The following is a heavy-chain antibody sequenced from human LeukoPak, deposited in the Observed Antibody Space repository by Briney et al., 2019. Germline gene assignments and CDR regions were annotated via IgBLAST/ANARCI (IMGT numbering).Heavy chain of an antibody. CDR2: ITSTASHI. D-gene: IGHD2-21*02. J-gene: IGHJ6*02. V-gene: IGHV3-21*01. CDR1: GFTFSSYT. Sequence: GGSLRLSCAASGFTFSSYTITWVRQAPGKGLEWVSSITSTASHINYADSAQGRFTISRDNAKKSVFLQMNSLRDEDTAVYYCARRFCGGDCYPPYYYGMDVWGQGTTVTVSS. CDR3: ARRFCGGDCYPPYYYGMDV.